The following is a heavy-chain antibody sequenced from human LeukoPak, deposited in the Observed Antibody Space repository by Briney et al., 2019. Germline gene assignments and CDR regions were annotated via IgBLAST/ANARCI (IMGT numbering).Heavy chain of an antibody. Sequence: ASVKISCKACGYTFTSYYMHWVRQVPGQGLEWMGIINPSGGSTSYAQKFQGRVTMTRDTSTSTVYMELSSLRSEDTAVYYCARIGGGPVDTAMAFGYWGQGTLVTVSS. J-gene: IGHJ4*02. CDR2: INPSGGST. V-gene: IGHV1-46*01. D-gene: IGHD5-18*01. CDR1: GYTFTSYY. CDR3: ARIGGGPVDTAMAFGY.